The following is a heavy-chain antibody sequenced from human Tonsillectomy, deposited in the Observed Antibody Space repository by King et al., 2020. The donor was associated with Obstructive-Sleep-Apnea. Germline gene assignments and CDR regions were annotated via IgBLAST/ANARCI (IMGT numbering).Heavy chain of an antibody. D-gene: IGHD2-21*01. CDR2: MGESDGRT. Sequence: VQLVESGGGLVQRGGSLRLSFASSGFTFSNYVMNGIRQAPGKGLEWISSMGESDGRTFYFHSFKGRFTISTDNSHNISYLQMDILRAEDTALYYCARRGPGWGFFDYWGQGALVTVSS. V-gene: IGHV3-23*04. CDR1: GFTFSNYV. CDR3: ARRGPGWGFFDY. J-gene: IGHJ4*02.